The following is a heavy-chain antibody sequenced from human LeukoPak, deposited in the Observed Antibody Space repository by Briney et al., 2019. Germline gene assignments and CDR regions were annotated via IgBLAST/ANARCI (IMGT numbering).Heavy chain of an antibody. CDR2: ISGSGGAT. CDR3: ARDDLRWPGTGLFHH. D-gene: IGHD4-23*01. Sequence: GGSLRLSCAASGFTFSSYAMSWVRQAPGKGLEWVSAISGSGGATYYADSVKGRFTISRDTSKNTLYLQMNSLRDEDTALYFCARDDLRWPGTGLFHHWGRGTLVIVSS. V-gene: IGHV3-23*01. J-gene: IGHJ1*01. CDR1: GFTFSSYA.